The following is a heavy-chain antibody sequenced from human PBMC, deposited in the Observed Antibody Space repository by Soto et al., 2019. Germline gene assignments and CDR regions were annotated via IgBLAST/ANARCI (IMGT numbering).Heavy chain of an antibody. J-gene: IGHJ6*02. CDR2: IIPIFGTA. CDR1: GGTFSSYA. CDR3: ARTVVPAAMHYYYGMDV. V-gene: IGHV1-69*06. Sequence: SVKVSCKASGGTFSSYAISWVRQAPGQGLEWMGGIIPIFGTANYAQKFQGRVTITADKSTSTAYMELSSLRSEDTAVYYCARTVVPAAMHYYYGMDVWGQGTTVTV. D-gene: IGHD2-2*01.